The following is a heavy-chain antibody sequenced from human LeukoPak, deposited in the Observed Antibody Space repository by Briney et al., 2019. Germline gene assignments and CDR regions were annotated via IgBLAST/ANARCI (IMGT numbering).Heavy chain of an antibody. D-gene: IGHD3-10*01. CDR2: IYYSGST. Sequence: SETLSLTCTVSGGSISSYYWSWIRQPPGKGLEWIGYIYYSGSTNYNPSLKRRVTISVDTSKNQFSLKLSSVTAADTAVYYCARHASYGSGSYRFDPWGQGTLVTVSS. J-gene: IGHJ5*02. V-gene: IGHV4-59*08. CDR1: GGSISSYY. CDR3: ARHASYGSGSYRFDP.